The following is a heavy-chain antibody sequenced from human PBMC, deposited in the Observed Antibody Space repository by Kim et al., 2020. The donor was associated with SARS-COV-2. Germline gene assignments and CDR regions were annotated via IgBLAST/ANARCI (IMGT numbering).Heavy chain of an antibody. CDR3: VRQAVGATGHFDY. Sequence: GGSLRLSCAASGFTLSSYPMHWVRQATGKGLEWVSAVCTAGDTFYPDSVKGRFTISRENAKNSLYLQMNSLRAGDTAIYYCVRQAVGATGHFDYWGQGTLVTVSS. D-gene: IGHD1-26*01. J-gene: IGHJ4*02. V-gene: IGHV3-13*04. CDR1: GFTLSSYP. CDR2: VCTAGDT.